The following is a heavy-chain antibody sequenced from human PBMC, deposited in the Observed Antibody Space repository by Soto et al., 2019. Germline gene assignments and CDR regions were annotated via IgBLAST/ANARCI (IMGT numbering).Heavy chain of an antibody. J-gene: IGHJ3*02. Sequence: GESLKISCKGSGYSFTSYWIGWVRQMPGKGLEWMGIIYPGDSDTRYSPSFQGQVTISADKSISTAYLQWSSLKASDTAMYYCARQGRYHDSSRYYRYAFDIWGQRTMVTVS. CDR1: GYSFTSYW. CDR2: IYPGDSDT. CDR3: ARQGRYHDSSRYYRYAFDI. D-gene: IGHD3-22*01. V-gene: IGHV5-51*01.